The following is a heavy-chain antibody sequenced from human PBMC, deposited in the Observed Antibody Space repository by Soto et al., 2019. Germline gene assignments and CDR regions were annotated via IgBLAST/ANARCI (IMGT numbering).Heavy chain of an antibody. CDR3: ARAFHAIRTAQYGMDV. J-gene: IGHJ6*02. D-gene: IGHD3-9*01. V-gene: IGHV6-1*01. CDR1: GDSVSSNSAA. Sequence: QSQTLSLTCAISGDSVSSNSAAWNWIRQSPSRGLEWLGRTYYRSKWYNDYAVSVKSRITINPDTSKNQFSLQLNSVTPEDTAVYYCARAFHAIRTAQYGMDVWGQGTTVTVSS. CDR2: TYYRSKWYN.